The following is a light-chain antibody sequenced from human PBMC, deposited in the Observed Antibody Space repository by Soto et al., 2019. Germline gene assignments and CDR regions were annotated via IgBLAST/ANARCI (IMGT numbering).Light chain of an antibody. V-gene: IGLV8-61*01. CDR1: SGSVSTNYY. Sequence: QTVVTQEPSFSVSPGGTVTLTCGLSSGSVSTNYYPSWQQHTPGQAPHTLIYNTTTRSSGVPDRFSGSMLGNKAALTITGAQADDECDYYCIMYMGSGIWVFGGGTKVTVL. CDR2: NTT. CDR3: IMYMGSGIWV. J-gene: IGLJ3*02.